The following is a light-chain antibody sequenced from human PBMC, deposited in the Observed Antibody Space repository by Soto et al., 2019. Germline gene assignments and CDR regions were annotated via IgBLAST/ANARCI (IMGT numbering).Light chain of an antibody. CDR2: EVS. CDR3: TSYTSTSTRL. J-gene: IGLJ3*02. V-gene: IGLV2-14*01. Sequence: QSALTQPASVSGSPGQSVTISCTGTSSDVGAYNYVSWYRQHPGKAPKLMIYEVSNRPSGVSNRFSGSKSGNTASLTISGLQAEDEADYYCTSYTSTSTRLFGGGTQLTVL. CDR1: SSDVGAYNY.